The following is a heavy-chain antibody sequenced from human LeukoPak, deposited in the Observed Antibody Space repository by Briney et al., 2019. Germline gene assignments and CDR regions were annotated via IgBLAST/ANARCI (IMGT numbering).Heavy chain of an antibody. Sequence: GGSLRLSCAPSGFTFSNYWMSWVRQGPGKGLEWVANIKQDGSERYYVDSVKGRFTISRDNAKNSLYLQMSSLRAEDTAVYYCARSSSWTDFDYWGQGTLVTVSS. J-gene: IGHJ4*02. CDR1: GFTFSNYW. CDR3: ARSSSWTDFDY. CDR2: IKQDGSER. D-gene: IGHD6-13*01. V-gene: IGHV3-7*05.